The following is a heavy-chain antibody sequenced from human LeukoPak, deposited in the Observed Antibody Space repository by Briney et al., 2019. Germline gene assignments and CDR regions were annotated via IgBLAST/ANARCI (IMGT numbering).Heavy chain of an antibody. V-gene: IGHV4-59*01. CDR1: GGSISNYF. CDR3: ATTHDYADEYVWGY. D-gene: IGHD4-17*01. CDR2: MYYRGST. Sequence: SETLSLTCAVSGGSISNYFWGWIRQPPGRGLQWIGYMYYRGSTNYNPSFKSRVTISVGPSKNQFSLKLRSVTAADTAMYYCATTHDYADEYVWGYWGQGALVTVSS. J-gene: IGHJ4*02.